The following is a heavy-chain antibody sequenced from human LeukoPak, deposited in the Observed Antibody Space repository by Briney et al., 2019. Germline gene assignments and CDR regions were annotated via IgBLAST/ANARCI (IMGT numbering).Heavy chain of an antibody. J-gene: IGHJ4*02. V-gene: IGHV6-1*01. Sequence: SQTHSLTCAISGDSVSSNSAAWNWIRQSPSRGLEWLGRTYYRSKWYNDYAVSVKSRVTLKPDTSKNQFSLQLNSVTPEDTAVYYCARGYSYGYDFHYWGQGTLVTVSS. D-gene: IGHD5-18*01. CDR2: TYYRSKWYN. CDR3: ARGYSYGYDFHY. CDR1: GDSVSSNSAA.